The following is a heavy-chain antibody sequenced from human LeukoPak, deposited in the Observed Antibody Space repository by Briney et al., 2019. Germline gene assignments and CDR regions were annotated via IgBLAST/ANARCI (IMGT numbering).Heavy chain of an antibody. CDR2: IKGAGSDK. V-gene: IGHV3-7*04. D-gene: IGHD3-10*01. CDR3: ARPFGSGTYYQFDL. CDR1: GFAFSSYW. J-gene: IGHJ4*02. Sequence: VGSLRLSCAASGFAFSSYWMSWVRQAPGKGLEWVANIKGAGSDKYYLDSLKRLFTVTRDNAKTSLYLQVNSLRDDDTAVYYWARPFGSGTYYQFDLWGQGTLVTVSS.